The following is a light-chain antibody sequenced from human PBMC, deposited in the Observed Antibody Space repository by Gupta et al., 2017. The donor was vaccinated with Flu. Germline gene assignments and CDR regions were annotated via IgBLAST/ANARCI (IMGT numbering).Light chain of an antibody. Sequence: ATLSCRASQSLSSTYLAWYQQKPGQAPRLLIYGASSRATGIPDRFSGSWSGTDFTLTISRLEPEDFAVYYCQQYGSSYTFAQGTKLEIK. CDR2: GAS. J-gene: IGKJ2*01. CDR3: QQYGSSYT. CDR1: QSLSSTY. V-gene: IGKV3-20*01.